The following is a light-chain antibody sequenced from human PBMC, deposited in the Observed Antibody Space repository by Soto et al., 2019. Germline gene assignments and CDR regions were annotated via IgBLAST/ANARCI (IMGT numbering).Light chain of an antibody. CDR1: QDITSY. J-gene: IGKJ3*01. CDR3: QHCDYLPI. CDR2: DTP. Sequence: DIQMTQSPSSLSASVGDRVTITCQASQDITSYLNWYQHKPGKAPKLLTYDTPILEAGGPSRFSGSGSGTNFTFTISSLQPEDVATDDCQHCDYLPIFGPGTTVYFK. V-gene: IGKV1-33*01.